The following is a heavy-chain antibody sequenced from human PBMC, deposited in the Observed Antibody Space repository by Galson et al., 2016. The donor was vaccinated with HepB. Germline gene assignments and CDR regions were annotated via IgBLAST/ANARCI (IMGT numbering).Heavy chain of an antibody. D-gene: IGHD5-18*01. CDR2: IYYDGSSK. CDR1: GFTFSNYG. J-gene: IGHJ6*02. Sequence: SLRLSCAASGFTFSNYGMHWVRQAPGKGLEWVAVIYYDGSSKHHADSVKGRFTISRDNSKNTLYLQMNSLRAEDTAVYYCARPRLGIQTWSKYYYYGFDVWRQGTTVTVSS. CDR3: ARPRLGIQTWSKYYYYGFDV. V-gene: IGHV3-33*01.